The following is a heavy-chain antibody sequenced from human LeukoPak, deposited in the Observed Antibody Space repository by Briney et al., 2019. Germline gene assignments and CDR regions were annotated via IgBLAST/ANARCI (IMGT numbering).Heavy chain of an antibody. CDR2: IASDGSST. V-gene: IGHV3-74*01. J-gene: IGHJ4*02. CDR3: ARGRPHGNDY. D-gene: IGHD4-23*01. CDR1: GFNFKNYW. Sequence: GGSLRLSCAASGFNFKNYWMHWVRQAPGKGLVWVSRIASDGSSTTYADSVKGRFSISRDNAKNTLYLQMNSLRVEDTAVYYCARGRPHGNDYWGQGTLVTVSS.